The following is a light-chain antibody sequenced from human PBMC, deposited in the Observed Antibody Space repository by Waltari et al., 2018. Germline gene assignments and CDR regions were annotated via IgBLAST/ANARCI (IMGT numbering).Light chain of an antibody. CDR3: QQYDNIFVT. CDR1: QDVNNF. V-gene: IGKV1-33*01. J-gene: IGKJ3*01. CDR2: DAT. Sequence: QMTQSPSSLSASVGDRVTITCQTSQDVNNFLNWYQHKPGKAPKLLIYDATNGETGVPSRFSGSGFGTEFTFTIASLQPEDVATYYCQQYDNIFVTFGPGTKV.